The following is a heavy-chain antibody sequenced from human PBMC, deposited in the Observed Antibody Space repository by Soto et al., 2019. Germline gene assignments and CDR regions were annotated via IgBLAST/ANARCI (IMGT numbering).Heavy chain of an antibody. J-gene: IGHJ4*02. CDR2: IDCNGVT. CDR3: RKVLVGATGHTDSDS. V-gene: IGHV4-39*01. CDR1: GGSINSNDYY. Sequence: SETLSLTCSVSGGSINSNDYYWGWIRQPPGKGLEWIGNIDCNGVTYYNPSLKSRVTVSKDTSKNQFSLKLTSVTAADTALYYCRKVLVGATGHTDSDSWGQGTLVTVSS. D-gene: IGHD2-15*01.